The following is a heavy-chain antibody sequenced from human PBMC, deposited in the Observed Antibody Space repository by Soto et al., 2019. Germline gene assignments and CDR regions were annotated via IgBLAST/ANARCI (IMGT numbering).Heavy chain of an antibody. J-gene: IGHJ4*02. V-gene: IGHV3-43*01. Sequence: GGSLRLSCAASGFTFGDYSMHWVRQAPGKGLEWVSLIKWDGTSTSYADSVKGRFTISRDNSKNSLYLQMNSLRTEDTALYYCAKDMSKIRLSFGLGYWGQGTLVTVSS. CDR2: IKWDGTST. D-gene: IGHD3-3*01. CDR1: GFTFGDYS. CDR3: AKDMSKIRLSFGLGY.